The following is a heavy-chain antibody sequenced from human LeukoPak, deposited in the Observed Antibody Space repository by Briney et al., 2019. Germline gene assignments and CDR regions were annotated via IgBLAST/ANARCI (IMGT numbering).Heavy chain of an antibody. V-gene: IGHV4-34*01. CDR2: INHSGST. Sequence: SETLSLTCAVYGGSFSGYYWSWIRQPPGKGLEWIGEINHSGSTNYNPSLKSRVTISVDTSKNQFSLKLSSVTAADTVVYYCARAVDATYYYGSGSYYYFDYWGQGTLVTVSS. CDR1: GGSFSGYY. CDR3: ARAVDATYYYGSGSYYYFDY. D-gene: IGHD3-10*01. J-gene: IGHJ4*02.